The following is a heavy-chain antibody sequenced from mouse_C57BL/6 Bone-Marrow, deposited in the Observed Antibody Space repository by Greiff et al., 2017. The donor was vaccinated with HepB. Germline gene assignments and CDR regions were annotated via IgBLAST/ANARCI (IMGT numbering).Heavy chain of an antibody. Sequence: QVQLQQSGAELVRPGTSVKVSCKASGYAFPNYLIAWVKQRPGQGLEWIGMISPGSGGTNYNEKFKGKATLTAEKSSSTAYMQLSSLTSEDSAVYFCARGRDCYYPYYFDYWGQGTTLTVSS. CDR1: GYAFPNYL. CDR2: ISPGSGGT. J-gene: IGHJ2*01. D-gene: IGHD2-3*01. CDR3: ARGRDCYYPYYFDY. V-gene: IGHV1-54*01.